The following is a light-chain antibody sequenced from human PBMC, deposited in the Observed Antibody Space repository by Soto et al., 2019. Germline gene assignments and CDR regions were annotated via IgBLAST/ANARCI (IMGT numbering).Light chain of an antibody. Sequence: DIQMTQSPSSLSASVGDTVTITCRSSQDVGRRLSWYQQKPGQAPKILIFATSTLPRGVPSRFRGSGSGPDFTLTITSLQSEDFATYYRQQARSFPVTFGQGTRLEIK. CDR3: QQARSFPVT. V-gene: IGKV1D-12*01. CDR2: ATS. CDR1: QDVGRR. J-gene: IGKJ5*01.